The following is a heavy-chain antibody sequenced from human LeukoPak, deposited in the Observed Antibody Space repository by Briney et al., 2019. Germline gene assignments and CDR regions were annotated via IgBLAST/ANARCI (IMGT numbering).Heavy chain of an antibody. V-gene: IGHV3-23*01. J-gene: IGHJ4*02. D-gene: IGHD3-10*01. CDR2: VSAGGNTT. Sequence: GSLRLSCAASGITFSTYAMSWVRQAPGKGLEWVAVVSAGGNTTHSADSVKGRFLISRDNSKNTLYLQMNSLRAEDTAVYYCAKDRSITMVRGAYQNWGQGTLVTVSS. CDR3: AKDRSITMVRGAYQN. CDR1: GITFSTYA.